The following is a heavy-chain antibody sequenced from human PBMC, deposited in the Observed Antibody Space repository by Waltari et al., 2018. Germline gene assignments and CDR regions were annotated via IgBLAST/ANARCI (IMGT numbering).Heavy chain of an antibody. J-gene: IGHJ4*02. V-gene: IGHV4-39*01. CDR3: ARREYYFDY. CDR2: IYYSGST. Sequence: QLQLQESGPGLVKPSETLSLTCTVSGGSISSSSYYWGWIRQPPGKGLGWIGSIYYSGSTYYNPSLKSRVTISVDTSKNQFSLKLSSVTAADTAVYYCARREYYFDYWGQGTLVTVSS. CDR1: GGSISSSSYY.